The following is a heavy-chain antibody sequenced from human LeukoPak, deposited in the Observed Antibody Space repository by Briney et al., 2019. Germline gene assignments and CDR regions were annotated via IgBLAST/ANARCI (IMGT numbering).Heavy chain of an antibody. D-gene: IGHD3-3*01. Sequence: ASVKVSCKASGYTFTSYDINWVRQATGQGLEWMGWMNPNSGNTGYAQKFQGRVTMTRNTSISTAYMELSSLRSEDTAVYYCARKGYYDFWSGYDLYYYYGMDVWGQGTTVTVSS. CDR1: GYTFTSYD. CDR2: MNPNSGNT. CDR3: ARKGYYDFWSGYDLYYYYGMDV. J-gene: IGHJ6*02. V-gene: IGHV1-8*01.